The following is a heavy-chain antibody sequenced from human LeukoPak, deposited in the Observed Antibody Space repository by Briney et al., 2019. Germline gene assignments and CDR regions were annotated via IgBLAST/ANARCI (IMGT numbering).Heavy chain of an antibody. CDR2: MNPNSGNT. D-gene: IGHD3-9*01. V-gene: IGHV1-8*01. CDR1: GYTFTSYD. J-gene: IGHJ6*02. CDR3: ARSTILRYFDSYYYYYGMDV. Sequence: ASVKVSCKASGYTFTSYDINWVRQATGQGLEWMGWMNPNSGNTGYAQKFQGRVTMTRNTSISTAYMELSSLRSEDTAVYYCARSTILRYFDSYYYYYGMDVWGQGTTVTGSS.